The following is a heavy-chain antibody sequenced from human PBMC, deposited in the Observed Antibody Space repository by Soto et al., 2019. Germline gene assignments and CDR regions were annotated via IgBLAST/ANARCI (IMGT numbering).Heavy chain of an antibody. D-gene: IGHD2-15*01. V-gene: IGHV5-51*01. CDR1: GYSFTSYW. CDR3: ARYCSGGSCRSSYGMEL. CDR2: IYPGDSDT. Sequence: VESLKISCKGSGYSFTSYWIGWVRHMPGKGLEWMGIIYPGDSDTRYSPSFQGQVTISADKSISTAYLQWSSLKASDTAMYYCARYCSGGSCRSSYGMELLGQGTKVTVSS. J-gene: IGHJ6*01.